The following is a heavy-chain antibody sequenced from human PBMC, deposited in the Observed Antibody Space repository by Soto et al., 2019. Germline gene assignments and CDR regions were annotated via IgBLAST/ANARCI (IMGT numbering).Heavy chain of an antibody. D-gene: IGHD2-2*01. CDR1: GYTFTNYA. CDR2: INAGNGNT. V-gene: IGHV1-3*01. Sequence: ASVKVSCKASGYTFTNYAMHWVRQAPGQRLEWMGWINAGNGNTKYSQKFQGRVTITRDTSASTAYMELSSLRSEDTAVYYCARGLGSYCSSTSCRYYYYGMDVWGQGTTVTVSS. CDR3: ARGLGSYCSSTSCRYYYYGMDV. J-gene: IGHJ6*02.